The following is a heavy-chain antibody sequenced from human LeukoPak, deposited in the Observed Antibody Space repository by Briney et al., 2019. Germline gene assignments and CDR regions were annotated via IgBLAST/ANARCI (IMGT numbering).Heavy chain of an antibody. CDR2: VSSSSSYI. J-gene: IGHJ6*02. V-gene: IGHV3-21*01. CDR3: ARGTEPPARYSYGPPASYYGMDV. CDR1: GFTFSSYS. D-gene: IGHD5-18*01. Sequence: KTGGSLRLSCAASGFTFSSYSMNWVRQAPGKGLEWVSAVSSSSSYIYYADSVKGRFTISRDNAKNSLYLQMNSLRAEDTAVYYCARGTEPPARYSYGPPASYYGMDVWGQGTTVTVSS.